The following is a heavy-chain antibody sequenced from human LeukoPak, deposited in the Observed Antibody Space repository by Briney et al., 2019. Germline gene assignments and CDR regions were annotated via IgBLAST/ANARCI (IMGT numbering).Heavy chain of an antibody. CDR1: GGSISSGGYY. D-gene: IGHD3-10*01. J-gene: IGHJ3*02. CDR3: ARAWVLSGAFDI. CDR2: IYTSGST. Sequence: KPSETRSLTCTVSGGSISSGGYYWSWIRQPAGKGLEWIGRIYTSGSTNYNPSLKSRVTISVDTSKNQFSLKLSSVTAADTAVYYCARAWVLSGAFDIWGQGTMVTVSS. V-gene: IGHV4-61*02.